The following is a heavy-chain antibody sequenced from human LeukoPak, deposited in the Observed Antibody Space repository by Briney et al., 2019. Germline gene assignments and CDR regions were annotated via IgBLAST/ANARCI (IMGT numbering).Heavy chain of an antibody. CDR1: GGSFSGYY. CDR3: ARAHRYSSSVFDY. CDR2: INHSGST. V-gene: IGHV4-34*01. J-gene: IGHJ4*02. Sequence: PSETLSLTCAVYGGSFSGYYWSWIRQPPGKGLEWIGEINHSGSTNYNPSLKSRVTISVDTSKNQFSLKLSSVTAADTAVYYCARAHRYSSSVFDYWGQGTLVTVSS. D-gene: IGHD6-6*01.